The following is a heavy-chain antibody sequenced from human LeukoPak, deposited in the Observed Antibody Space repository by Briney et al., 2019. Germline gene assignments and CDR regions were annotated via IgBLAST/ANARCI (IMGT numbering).Heavy chain of an antibody. CDR3: ARGYDSSAYYPFNY. V-gene: IGHV4-59*11. CDR1: GGSLSTHH. J-gene: IGHJ4*02. Sequence: SETLSLTCVVSGGSLSTHHWSWIRQSPGRGLEWIGYISDSGSTNYNPSPKSRVTISVDTSKNQFSLMLSSVTAADTAVYYCARGYDSSAYYPFNYWGQGTLVTVSS. CDR2: ISDSGST. D-gene: IGHD3-22*01.